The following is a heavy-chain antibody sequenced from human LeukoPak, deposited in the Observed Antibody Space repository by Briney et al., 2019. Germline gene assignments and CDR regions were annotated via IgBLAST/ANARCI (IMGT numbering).Heavy chain of an antibody. CDR3: ARALGSSWDSSLDS. D-gene: IGHD6-13*01. CDR1: GFTFSNYA. Sequence: GGSLRLSCAASGFTFSNYAMHWVRQAPGKGLEWVALISYDGSVEKSAASVKGRFTISRDNSKNTLYLQMNSLRIEDTAVYYCARALGSSWDSSLDSWGQRTLVPVSS. V-gene: IGHV3-30*04. J-gene: IGHJ4*02. CDR2: ISYDGSVE.